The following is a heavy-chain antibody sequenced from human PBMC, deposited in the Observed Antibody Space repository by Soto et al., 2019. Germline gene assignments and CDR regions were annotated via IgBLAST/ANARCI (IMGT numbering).Heavy chain of an antibody. J-gene: IGHJ4*02. CDR3: AREKFGDDFDY. V-gene: IGHV3-33*01. Sequence: QGQLVESGGGVVQPGRSLRLSCAASGFTFTDYAMHWVRQAPDKGLEGVAIIWYDGSNIYYADSVKGRFTISRDNSKNTLYLQMNSLRAEDTAVYYCAREKFGDDFDYWGQGTLVTVSS. CDR1: GFTFTDYA. D-gene: IGHD2-21*02. CDR2: IWYDGSNI.